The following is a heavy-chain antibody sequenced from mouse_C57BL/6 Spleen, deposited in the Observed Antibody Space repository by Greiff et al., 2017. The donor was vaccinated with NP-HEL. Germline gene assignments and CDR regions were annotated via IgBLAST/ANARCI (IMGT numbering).Heavy chain of an antibody. V-gene: IGHV1-52*01. D-gene: IGHD1-1*01. J-gene: IGHJ3*01. Sequence: QVQLQQPGAELVRPGSSVKLSCKASGYTFTSYWMHWVKQRPIQGLEWIGNIDPSDSETHYNQKFKDKATLTVDKSSSTDYMQLSSLTSEDSAVYSCGGSSYGAWLAYWGQGTLVTVSA. CDR3: GGSSYGAWLAY. CDR2: IDPSDSET. CDR1: GYTFTSYW.